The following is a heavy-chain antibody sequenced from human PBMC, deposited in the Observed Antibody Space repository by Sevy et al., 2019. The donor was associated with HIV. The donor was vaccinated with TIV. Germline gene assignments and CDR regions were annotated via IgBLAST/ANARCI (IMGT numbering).Heavy chain of an antibody. CDR3: ARHASGEQWLHPQLDY. D-gene: IGHD6-19*01. Sequence: SETLSLTCTVSGGSISSSSYYWGWIRQPPGKGLEWIGSIYYSGSTYYNPSLKSRVTLLVDTSKNQFSLKLSSVTAADTAAYYCARHASGEQWLHPQLDYWGQGTLVTVSS. J-gene: IGHJ4*02. CDR2: IYYSGST. CDR1: GGSISSSSYY. V-gene: IGHV4-39*01.